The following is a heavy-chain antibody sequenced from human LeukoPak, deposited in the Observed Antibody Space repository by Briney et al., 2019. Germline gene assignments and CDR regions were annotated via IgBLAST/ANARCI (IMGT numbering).Heavy chain of an antibody. V-gene: IGHV1-3*01. CDR2: INAGNGNT. D-gene: IGHD3-22*01. CDR1: GYTFTSYA. J-gene: IGHJ4*02. CDR3: ARGRVTMIVNYYFDY. Sequence: ASVKVSCKASGYTFTSYAMHWVRRAPGQRLEWMGWINAGNGNTKYSQKFQGRVTITRDTSASTAYMELSSLRSEDTAVYYCARGRVTMIVNYYFDYWGQGTLVTVSS.